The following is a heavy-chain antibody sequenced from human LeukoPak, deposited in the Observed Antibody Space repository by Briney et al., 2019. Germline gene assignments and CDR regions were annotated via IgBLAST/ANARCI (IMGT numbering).Heavy chain of an antibody. J-gene: IGHJ4*02. Sequence: RGSVKVSCKASGYTFPSYGVSWVRQVPGQGLEGMGWISTYKGNTNYAQKLQGRVSMTTDTATTTVYMELRSPTSDDTAVYYCGRSMDSSTSRLIEYWGQGTLVTVSS. CDR1: GYTFPSYG. CDR3: GRSMDSSTSRLIEY. V-gene: IGHV1-18*01. D-gene: IGHD6-6*01. CDR2: ISTYKGNT.